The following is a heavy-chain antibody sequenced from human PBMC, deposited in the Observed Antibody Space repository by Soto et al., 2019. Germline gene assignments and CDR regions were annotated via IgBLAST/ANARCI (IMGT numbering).Heavy chain of an antibody. V-gene: IGHV3-74*01. CDR3: ARGNIAVAVRGLFDY. J-gene: IGHJ4*02. CDR1: GFSFSSSN. Sequence: RGTLRLSSAASGFSFSSSNMPWVRHASEKGLVWVSRINIDGSSTNYADSVKGRFTISRDNAKNTLYLQMDSLRAEDTAVYYCARGNIAVAVRGLFDYWGQGTLVTVSS. CDR2: INIDGSST. D-gene: IGHD6-19*01.